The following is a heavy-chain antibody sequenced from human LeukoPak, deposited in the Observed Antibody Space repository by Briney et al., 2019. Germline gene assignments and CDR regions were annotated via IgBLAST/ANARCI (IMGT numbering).Heavy chain of an antibody. CDR1: GASISNYY. V-gene: IGHV4-59*08. Sequence: PSETLSLTCTVSGASISNYYCSWTRQSPGKGREWSGYIYYSGTTNYNPSLQSRVTISVDTSKNQFSLRLTSVTAADTAVYYCARSGSYGGHFDNWGQGTLVTVSS. J-gene: IGHJ4*02. CDR2: IYYSGTT. D-gene: IGHD1-26*01. CDR3: ARSGSYGGHFDN.